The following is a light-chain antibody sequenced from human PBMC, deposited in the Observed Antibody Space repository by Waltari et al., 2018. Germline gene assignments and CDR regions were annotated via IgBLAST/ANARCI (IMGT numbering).Light chain of an antibody. J-gene: IGKJ1*01. CDR2: GAS. V-gene: IGKV3-15*01. CDR1: QSISSN. Sequence: EIVMTQSPATLSVSPGERATLSCRASQSISSNLVWYQQKPGQAPRLVIYGASNRAPGIPTRFSASGSGTDFTLTIGSLQSEDSAVYYCQQYDEWPRTFGQGTKVEIK. CDR3: QQYDEWPRT.